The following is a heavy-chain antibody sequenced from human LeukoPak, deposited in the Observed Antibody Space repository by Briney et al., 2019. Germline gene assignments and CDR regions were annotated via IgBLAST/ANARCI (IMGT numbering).Heavy chain of an antibody. V-gene: IGHV3-23*01. CDR2: ISGSGGST. CDR3: AKSTMIVVVTAFDY. D-gene: IGHD3-22*01. CDR1: GFAFSSYA. J-gene: IGHJ4*02. Sequence: AGGSLRLSCAASGFAFSSYAMSWVRQAPGKGLEWVSAISGSGGSTYYADSVKGRFTISRDNSKNTLYLQMNSLRAKDTAVYYCAKSTMIVVVTAFDYWGQGTLVTVSS.